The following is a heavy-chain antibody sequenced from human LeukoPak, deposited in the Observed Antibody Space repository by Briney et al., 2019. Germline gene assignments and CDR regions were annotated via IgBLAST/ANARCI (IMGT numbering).Heavy chain of an antibody. J-gene: IGHJ4*02. CDR1: GYTFTSYG. Sequence: ASVKVSCKASGYTFTSYGISWVRQAPGQGLEWMGWISAYNGNTNYAQKLQGRVTMTTDTSTSIAYMELRSLRSDDTAVYYCAREYCSSTSCYNFVDYWGQGTLVTVSS. V-gene: IGHV1-18*01. D-gene: IGHD2-2*02. CDR2: ISAYNGNT. CDR3: AREYCSSTSCYNFVDY.